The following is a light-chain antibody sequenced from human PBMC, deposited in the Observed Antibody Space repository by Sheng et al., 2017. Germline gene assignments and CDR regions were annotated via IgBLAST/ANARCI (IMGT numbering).Light chain of an antibody. CDR2: VNSDGSH. CDR1: SGLSAYA. V-gene: IGLV4-69*02. CDR3: QTWGPGSVV. J-gene: IGLJ2*01. Sequence: QLAVTQSPSASASLGASVKLTCTLSSGLSAYAIAWHQQLPEKRPRFLMRVNSDGSHSKGDGIPDRFSGSSSATERYLTISGLQSEDEADYYCQTWGPGSVVFGGGTKVTVL.